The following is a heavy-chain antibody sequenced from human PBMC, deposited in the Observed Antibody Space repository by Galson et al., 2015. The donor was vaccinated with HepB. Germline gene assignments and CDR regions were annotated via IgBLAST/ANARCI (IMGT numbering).Heavy chain of an antibody. V-gene: IGHV1-69*13. D-gene: IGHD3-22*01. J-gene: IGHJ4*02. Sequence: SVKVSCKASGGTFSSYAISWVRQAPGQGLEWMGGIIPIFGTANYAQKFQGRVTITADESTSTAYMELSSLRSEDTAVYYCARVENYYDSSGYYMTKRGSENWGQGTLVTVSS. CDR1: GGTFSSYA. CDR3: ARVENYYDSSGYYMTKRGSEN. CDR2: IIPIFGTA.